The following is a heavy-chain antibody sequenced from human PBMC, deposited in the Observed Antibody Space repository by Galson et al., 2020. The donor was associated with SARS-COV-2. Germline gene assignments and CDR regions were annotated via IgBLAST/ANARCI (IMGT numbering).Heavy chain of an antibody. V-gene: IGHV4-61*02. CDR1: DGSISSGHFF. D-gene: IGHD3-22*01. J-gene: IGHJ4*02. Sequence: SETLSLTCTVSDGSISSGHFFWSWVRQPAGKGLEWIGRVHSSGSTNYSPSLESRVSISRDTSKNQFSLKLRYVTAADTAIYYCARGIYYESSGYFGGRDYWGQGTLVTVSS. CDR3: ARGIYYESSGYFGGRDY. CDR2: VHSSGST.